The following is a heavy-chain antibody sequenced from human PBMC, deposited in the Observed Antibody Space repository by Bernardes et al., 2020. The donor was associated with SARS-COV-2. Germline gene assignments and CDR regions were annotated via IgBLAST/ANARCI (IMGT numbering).Heavy chain of an antibody. J-gene: IGHJ3*01. CDR1: GFSFSIFL. Sequence: GRSLSLSCVPSGFSFSIFLFSWFRQAPGKLLEWVSSISAAFIYIYYGDSVRGRFTTSTHNTRTSVFLQMERLRAEDTAVYYCARDVGGTDWRFGFDVWGPGTMVHVSS. CDR2: ISAAFIYI. V-gene: IGHV3-21*01. D-gene: IGHD3-9*01. CDR3: ARDVGGTDWRFGFDV.